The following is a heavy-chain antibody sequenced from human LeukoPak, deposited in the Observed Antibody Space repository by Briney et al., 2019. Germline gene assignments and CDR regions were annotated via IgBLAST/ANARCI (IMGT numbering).Heavy chain of an antibody. CDR2: MNPNSGGT. V-gene: IGHV1-2*06. Sequence: ASVKVSCKAFGYTFTGYYLHRARQAPGQGPEWMGQMNPNSGGTNYVQKFQGRVTMTRDTSISTAYMELTRLRSDDTAVYYCARDSPIMGTFYAFDIWGQGTMVTVSS. CDR3: ARDSPIMGTFYAFDI. D-gene: IGHD2/OR15-2a*01. J-gene: IGHJ3*02. CDR1: GYTFTGYY.